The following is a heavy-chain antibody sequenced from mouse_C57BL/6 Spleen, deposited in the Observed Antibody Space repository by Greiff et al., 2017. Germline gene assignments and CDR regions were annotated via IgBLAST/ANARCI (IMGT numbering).Heavy chain of an antibody. CDR1: GYSFTGYY. Sequence: EVQLQQSGPELVKPGASVKISCKASGYSFTGYYMNWVKQSPEKSLEWIGEINPSTGGTTYNQKFKAKAALTVDKSSSTAYMQLKSLTSEDSAVYYCARTDYYGSSGYAMDYWGQGTSVTVSS. CDR2: INPSTGGT. J-gene: IGHJ4*01. D-gene: IGHD1-1*01. CDR3: ARTDYYGSSGYAMDY. V-gene: IGHV1-42*01.